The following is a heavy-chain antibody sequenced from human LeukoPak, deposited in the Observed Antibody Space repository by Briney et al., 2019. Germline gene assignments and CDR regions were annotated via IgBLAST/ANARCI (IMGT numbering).Heavy chain of an antibody. D-gene: IGHD6-13*01. V-gene: IGHV5-51*01. CDR2: IYPGDSDT. CDR3: ARVYTSTWPYYYYYYGMDV. Sequence: GESLKISCKGSGYSFTKYWIGWVRQMPGKGPEWMGVIYPGDSDTTYSPSFQGQVTISADKSTSTAYLQWSSLRASDTAIYYCARVYTSTWPYYYYYYGMDVWGQGTTVTVSS. CDR1: GYSFTKYW. J-gene: IGHJ6*02.